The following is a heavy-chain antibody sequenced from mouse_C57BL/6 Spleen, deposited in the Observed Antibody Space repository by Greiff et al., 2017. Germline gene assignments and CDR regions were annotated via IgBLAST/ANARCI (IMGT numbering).Heavy chain of an antibody. Sequence: EVQLQESGGGLVKPGGSLKLSCAASGFTFSDYGMHWVRQAPEKGLEWVAYISSGSSTIYYADTVKGRFTISRDNAKNTLFLQMTSLRSEDTAMYYCARGSSPYAMDYWGQGTSVTVSS. V-gene: IGHV5-17*01. CDR3: ARGSSPYAMDY. D-gene: IGHD1-1*01. CDR1: GFTFSDYG. CDR2: ISSGSSTI. J-gene: IGHJ4*01.